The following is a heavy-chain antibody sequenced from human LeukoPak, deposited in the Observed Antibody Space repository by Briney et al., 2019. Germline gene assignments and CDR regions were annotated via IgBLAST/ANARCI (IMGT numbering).Heavy chain of an antibody. CDR3: AKKAGSRTDQYPLDY. V-gene: IGHV3-23*01. D-gene: IGHD2-15*01. CDR1: GITFSSYA. Sequence: PGGSLRLSCAASGITFSSYAMSWVRRAPGKGLEWVSVISGSGGTTYYADSVKGRFTISRDNSKNTLYLQMSSLRAEDTAVYYCAKKAGSRTDQYPLDYWGQGTLVTVSS. CDR2: ISGSGGTT. J-gene: IGHJ4*02.